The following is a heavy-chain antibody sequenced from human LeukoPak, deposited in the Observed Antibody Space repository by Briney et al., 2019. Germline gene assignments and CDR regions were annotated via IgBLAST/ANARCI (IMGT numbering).Heavy chain of an antibody. Sequence: GGSLRLSCAASGFTFTSYNMNWVRQAPGKGLEWVSSISTSSSYIYYADSVKGRFTISRDISKNTVYLQMNSLRAEDTAVYYCARRAGGYSHPYDYWGQGILVTVSS. J-gene: IGHJ4*02. D-gene: IGHD4-23*01. CDR1: GFTFTSYN. CDR3: ARRAGGYSHPYDY. CDR2: ISTSSSYI. V-gene: IGHV3-21*04.